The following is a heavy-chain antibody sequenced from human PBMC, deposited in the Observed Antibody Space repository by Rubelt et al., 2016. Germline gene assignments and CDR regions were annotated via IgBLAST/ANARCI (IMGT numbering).Heavy chain of an antibody. V-gene: IGHV4-59*01. CDR3: AREPGYSSSWYFDY. J-gene: IGHJ4*02. CDR2: IYYSGST. D-gene: IGHD6-13*01. Sequence: IYYSGSTNYNPSLKSRVTISVDTSKNQFSLKLSSVTAADTAVYYCAREPGYSSSWYFDYWGQGTLVTVSS.